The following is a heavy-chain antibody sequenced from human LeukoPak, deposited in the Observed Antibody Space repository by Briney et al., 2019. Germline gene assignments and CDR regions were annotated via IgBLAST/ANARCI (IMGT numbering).Heavy chain of an antibody. D-gene: IGHD5-18*01. CDR3: AQGLDTAMVTIDY. CDR1: GYTFTGYY. J-gene: IGHJ4*02. Sequence: ASVKVSCKASGYTFTGYYMHWVRQAPGQGLEWMGRINPNSSGTNYAQKFQGRVTMTRDTSISTAYMELSRLRSDDTAVYYCAQGLDTAMVTIDYWGQGTLVTVSS. CDR2: INPNSSGT. V-gene: IGHV1-2*06.